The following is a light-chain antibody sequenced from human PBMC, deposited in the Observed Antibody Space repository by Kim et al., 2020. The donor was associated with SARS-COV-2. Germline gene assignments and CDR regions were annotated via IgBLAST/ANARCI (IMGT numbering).Light chain of an antibody. CDR2: GAS. V-gene: IGKV3-20*01. Sequence: LSLSQGERATLSCRASQSVSSSYLAWYQHKPGQAPRLLIYGASSRAAGIPDRFSGSGSGTDFTLTITRLEPEDFAVYYCQQYGRTFGPGTKVDIK. CDR1: QSVSSSY. CDR3: QQYGRT. J-gene: IGKJ3*01.